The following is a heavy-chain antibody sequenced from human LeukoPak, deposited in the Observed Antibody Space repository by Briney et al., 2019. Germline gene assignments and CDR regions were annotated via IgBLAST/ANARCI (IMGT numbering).Heavy chain of an antibody. CDR3: ARIPYLYYYGMDV. V-gene: IGHV4-59*01. J-gene: IGHJ6*02. CDR1: GGSISSYY. CDR2: IYYSGST. Sequence: SETLSLTCTVSGGSISSYYWSWIRQPPGKGLERIGYIYYSGSTNYNPSLKSRVTISVDTSKNQFSLKLSSVTAADTAVYYCARIPYLYYYGMDVWGQGTTVTVSS.